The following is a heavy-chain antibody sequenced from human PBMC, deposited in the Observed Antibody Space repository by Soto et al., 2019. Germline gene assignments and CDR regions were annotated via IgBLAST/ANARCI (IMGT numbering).Heavy chain of an antibody. CDR2: IIPIFGTA. D-gene: IGHD3-22*01. Sequence: ASVKVSCKASGGTFSSYAISWARQAPGQGLEWMGGIIPIFGTANYAQKFQGRVTITADESTSTAYMELSSLRSEDTAVYYCARGRWYYDSSGPFDAFDIWGQGTMVTVSS. V-gene: IGHV1-69*01. CDR1: GGTFSSYA. J-gene: IGHJ3*02. CDR3: ARGRWYYDSSGPFDAFDI.